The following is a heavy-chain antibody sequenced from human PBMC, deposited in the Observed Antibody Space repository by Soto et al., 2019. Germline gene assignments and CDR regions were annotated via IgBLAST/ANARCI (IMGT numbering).Heavy chain of an antibody. V-gene: IGHV4-61*01. CDR3: ARVHLDYGMDV. J-gene: IGHJ6*02. CDR2: IYYSGST. Sequence: SETLSLTCTVSGGSVSSGSYYWSWIRQPPGKGLEWIGYIYYSGSTNYNPSLKSRATISVDTSKNQFSLKLSSVTAADTAVYYCARVHLDYGMDVWGQGTTVTVSS. CDR1: GGSVSSGSYY.